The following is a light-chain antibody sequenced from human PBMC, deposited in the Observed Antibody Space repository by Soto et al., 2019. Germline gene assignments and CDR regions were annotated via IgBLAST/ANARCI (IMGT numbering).Light chain of an antibody. CDR3: PQYGTSPGT. CDR2: AAS. V-gene: IGKV3-20*01. Sequence: EIVLTQSPGTLSLSPGERATLSCRASQSVTSSYLAWYRQNPGQPPRLLIYAASRRATAIPDRFIGSGSGTDFTLTISRLEPEDFAVYYCPQYGTSPGTFGQGTKVEIK. CDR1: QSVTSSY. J-gene: IGKJ1*01.